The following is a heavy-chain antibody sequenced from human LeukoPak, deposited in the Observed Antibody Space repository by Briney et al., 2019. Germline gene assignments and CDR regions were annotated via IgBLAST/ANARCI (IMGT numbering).Heavy chain of an antibody. J-gene: IGHJ6*02. V-gene: IGHV1-8*01. CDR2: TNPNSGNT. CDR1: GYTFTSYD. Sequence: ASVKVSCKASGYTFTSYDINWVRQATGQGLEWMGWTNPNSGNTGYAQKFQGRVTMTRNTSISTAYMELSSLRSEDTAVYYCARAGLYGDYGLSRYGMDVWGQGTTVTVSS. D-gene: IGHD4-17*01. CDR3: ARAGLYGDYGLSRYGMDV.